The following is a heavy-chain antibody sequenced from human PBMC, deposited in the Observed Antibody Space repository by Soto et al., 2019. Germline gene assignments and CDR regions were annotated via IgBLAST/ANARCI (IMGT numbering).Heavy chain of an antibody. Sequence: SVTLSLTCAVYGWSFSGYYWSWIRQPPGKGLEWIGEINHSGSTNYNPSLKSRVTISVDTSKNQFSLKLSSVTAADTAVYYCASWCSSTSCYSNFDYWGQGTLVTVS. CDR1: GWSFSGYY. D-gene: IGHD2-2*01. J-gene: IGHJ4*02. V-gene: IGHV4-34*01. CDR2: INHSGST. CDR3: ASWCSSTSCYSNFDY.